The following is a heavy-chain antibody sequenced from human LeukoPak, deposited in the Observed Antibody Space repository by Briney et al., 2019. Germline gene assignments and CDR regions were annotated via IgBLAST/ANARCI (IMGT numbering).Heavy chain of an antibody. J-gene: IGHJ4*02. V-gene: IGHV3-23*01. D-gene: IGHD1-26*01. CDR1: GFTFSSYG. CDR2: ISGSGGST. CDR3: ARGVSYYVDDY. Sequence: GGTLRLSCAASGFTFSSYGMSWVRQAPGKGLEWVSAISGSGGSTYYADSVKGRFTISRDDSKNTLYLQMNSLRAEDTAVYYCARGVSYYVDDYWGQGTLVTVSS.